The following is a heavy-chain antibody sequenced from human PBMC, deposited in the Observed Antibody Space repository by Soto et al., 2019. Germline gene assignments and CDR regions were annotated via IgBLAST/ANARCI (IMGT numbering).Heavy chain of an antibody. CDR1: GFTFSSYG. V-gene: IGHV3-30*18. D-gene: IGHD2-8*02. CDR2: ISYDGSNK. Sequence: QVQLVESGGGVVQPGRSLRLSCAASGFTFSSYGMHWVRQAPGKGLEWVAVISYDGSNKYYADSVKGRFTISRDNSKNTLYLQMNSLRAEDTAVYYCAKDLVVTEVGYFDYWGQGTLVTVSS. J-gene: IGHJ4*02. CDR3: AKDLVVTEVGYFDY.